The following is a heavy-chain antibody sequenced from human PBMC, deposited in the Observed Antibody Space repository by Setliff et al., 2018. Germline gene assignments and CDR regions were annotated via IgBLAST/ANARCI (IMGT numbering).Heavy chain of an antibody. CDR2: INPGGLTS. J-gene: IGHJ4*02. Sequence: GASVKVSCKTSGYSFTSHYMHWARQAPGQGLEWMGIINPGGLTSSSTQKFEGRVTMTRDTSTSTVYMELNSLTSDDTAVYYCARAGLAAAGRKGVFDHWGQGTLVTVSS. CDR1: GYSFTSHY. D-gene: IGHD6-25*01. V-gene: IGHV1-46*01. CDR3: ARAGLAAAGRKGVFDH.